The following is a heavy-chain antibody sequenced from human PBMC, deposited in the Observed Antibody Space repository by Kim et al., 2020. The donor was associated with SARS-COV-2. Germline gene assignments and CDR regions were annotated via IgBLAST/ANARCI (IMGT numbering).Heavy chain of an antibody. CDR2: IYYSGST. J-gene: IGHJ6*02. CDR1: GGSISSSSYY. V-gene: IGHV4-39*01. D-gene: IGHD3-3*01. CDR3: ARLSGDFWSGYHYYYGMDV. Sequence: SETLSLTCTVSGGSISSSSYYWGWIRQPPGKGREWIGSIYYSGSTYYNPSLKSRVTISVDTSKNQFSLKLSSVTSADTAVYYCARLSGDFWSGYHYYYGMDVWGQGNTVTVSS.